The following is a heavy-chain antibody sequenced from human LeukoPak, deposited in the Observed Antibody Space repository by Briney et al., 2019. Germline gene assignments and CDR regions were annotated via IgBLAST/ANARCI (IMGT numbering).Heavy chain of an antibody. V-gene: IGHV4-61*01. CDR3: ARLLHDAFDI. CDR1: GGSISSSSYY. D-gene: IGHD1-26*01. J-gene: IGHJ3*02. CDR2: IYYSGST. Sequence: SETLSLTCTVSGGSISSSSYYWSWIRQPPGKGLEWIGYIYYSGSTNYNPSLKSRVTISVDTSKNQFSLKLSSVTAADTAVYYCARLLHDAFDIWGQGTMVTVSS.